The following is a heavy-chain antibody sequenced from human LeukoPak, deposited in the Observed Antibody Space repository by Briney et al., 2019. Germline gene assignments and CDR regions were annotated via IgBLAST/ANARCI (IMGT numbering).Heavy chain of an antibody. V-gene: IGHV3-53*01. CDR2: ILNGGRT. CDR1: GFTVSSKY. CDR3: ASRDSSSWYDN. J-gene: IGHJ5*02. Sequence: GGSLRLSCAASGFTVSSKYMSWVRQAPGKGLEWVSVILNGGRTDYAGSVKGRFTISRDDSKNTLYLQMNSLRAEDTAVYYCASRDSSSWYDNWGQGTLVTVSS. D-gene: IGHD3-22*01.